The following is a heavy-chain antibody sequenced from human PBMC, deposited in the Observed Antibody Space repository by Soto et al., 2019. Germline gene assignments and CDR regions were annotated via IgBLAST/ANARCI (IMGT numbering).Heavy chain of an antibody. V-gene: IGHV5-10-1*01. CDR1: GYSFTSYW. J-gene: IGHJ6*02. D-gene: IGHD2-21*01. Sequence: GESLKISCKGSGYSFTSYWISWVRQMPGKGLEWMGRIDPSDSYTNYSPSFQGHVTISADKSISTAYLQWSSLKASDTAMYYCARLGEGPYYYYYGKDVWGQGTTVTVSS. CDR2: IDPSDSYT. CDR3: ARLGEGPYYYYYGKDV.